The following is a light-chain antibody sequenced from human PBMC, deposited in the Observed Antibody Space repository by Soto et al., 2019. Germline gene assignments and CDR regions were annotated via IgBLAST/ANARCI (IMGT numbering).Light chain of an antibody. J-gene: IGKJ1*01. CDR2: GAS. Sequence: EIVMTQSPATLSVSPGERATLSCRASQSVSGNLVWYQQKPGQAPRLLIYGASTRATGIPARFSGSGSGTEFTLTISRLQSEDFAVYYCQQYNNWPRTFGQGTKVEIK. CDR3: QQYNNWPRT. CDR1: QSVSGN. V-gene: IGKV3-15*01.